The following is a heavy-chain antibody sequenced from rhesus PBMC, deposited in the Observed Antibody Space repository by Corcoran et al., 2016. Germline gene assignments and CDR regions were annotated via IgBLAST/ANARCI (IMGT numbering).Heavy chain of an antibody. J-gene: IGHJ4*01. Sequence: QLQLQESGPGLVKPSETLSLTCAVSGGSISGGYGWSWIRQPPGKGLEGIGHFFGCMGSTYYHPTLKSRVTISTDTAKKQFALKLSSVTAADTAVYDCARERYSGYYFDYWGQGVLVTVSS. D-gene: IGHD5-24*01. V-gene: IGHV4S7*01. CDR2: FFGCMGST. CDR1: GGSISGGYG. CDR3: ARERYSGYYFDY.